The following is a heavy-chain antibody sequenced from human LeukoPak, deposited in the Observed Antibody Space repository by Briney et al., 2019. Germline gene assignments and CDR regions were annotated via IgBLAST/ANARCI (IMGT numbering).Heavy chain of an antibody. Sequence: GASVKVSCKASGYTFTGYYMHWVRRAPGQGLEWMGWINPNSGGTNYAQKFQGWVTMTRDTSISTAYMELSRLRSDDTAVYYCARGYCSGGSCFLYDYWGQGTLVTVSS. CDR1: GYTFTGYY. D-gene: IGHD2-15*01. V-gene: IGHV1-2*04. CDR3: ARGYCSGGSCFLYDY. CDR2: INPNSGGT. J-gene: IGHJ4*02.